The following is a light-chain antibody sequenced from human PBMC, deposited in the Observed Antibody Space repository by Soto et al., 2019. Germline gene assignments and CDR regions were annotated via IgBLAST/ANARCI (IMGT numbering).Light chain of an antibody. CDR1: QSVSSSY. Sequence: EIVLTQSPGTLSLSPGERATLSCRASQSVSSSYLAWYQQKPGQAPRLLIYGVSSRATGIPDRFSGSGSGTDFTLTISRLEPEDFAVYFCQQYGGSPPITFGQGTRLEIK. V-gene: IGKV3-20*01. CDR3: QQYGGSPPIT. CDR2: GVS. J-gene: IGKJ5*01.